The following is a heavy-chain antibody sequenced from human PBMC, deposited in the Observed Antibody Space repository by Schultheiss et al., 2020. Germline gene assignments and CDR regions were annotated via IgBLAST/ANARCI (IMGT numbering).Heavy chain of an antibody. CDR1: GGSISSGSYY. CDR2: IYYSGST. V-gene: IGHV4-61*01. J-gene: IGHJ4*02. CDR3: ARGKSPFDY. Sequence: SETLSLTCAVSGGSISSGSYYWSWIRQPPGKGLEWIGYIYYSGSTNYNPSLKSRVTISVDTSKNQFSLKLSSVTAADTAVYYCARGKSPFDYWGQGTLVTVSS.